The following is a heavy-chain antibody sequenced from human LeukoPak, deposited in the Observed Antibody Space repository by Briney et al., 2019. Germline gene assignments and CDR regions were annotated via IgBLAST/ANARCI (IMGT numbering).Heavy chain of an antibody. CDR2: IYHSGTT. D-gene: IGHD3-10*01. CDR3: ARAAAWFGES. V-gene: IGHV4-4*02. J-gene: IGHJ4*02. CDR1: GGSIRSSDW. Sequence: SETLSLTCAVSGGSIRSSDWWSWVRQPPGKGLEGIGVIYHSGTTNYKPSLKSRVTISVDKSKNQFSLRLSSVTAADTAVYYCARAAAWFGESWGQGTLVTVSS.